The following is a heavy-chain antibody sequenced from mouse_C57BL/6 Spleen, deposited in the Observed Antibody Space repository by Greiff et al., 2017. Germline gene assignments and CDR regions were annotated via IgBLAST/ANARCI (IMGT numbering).Heavy chain of an antibody. V-gene: IGHV1-82*01. CDR3: ARSGGYYYAIDY. CDR1: GYAFRSSW. Sequence: QVQLQQSGPELVKPGASVKISCKASGYAFRSSWMNWVKQRPGKGLEWIGRLYPGDGDTNYNGKFTGKATMTAATSSSTSYMPRSSLTSEYSAVYFCARSGGYYYAIDYWGQGTSLTVSS. J-gene: IGHJ4*01. D-gene: IGHD2-2*01. CDR2: LYPGDGDT.